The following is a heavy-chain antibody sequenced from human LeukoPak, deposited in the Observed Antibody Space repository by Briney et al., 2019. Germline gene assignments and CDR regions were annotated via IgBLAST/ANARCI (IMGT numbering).Heavy chain of an antibody. CDR1: GGSISSCYS. V-gene: IGHV4-39*01. D-gene: IGHD1-1*01. J-gene: IGHJ5*02. CDR2: VYFSGTT. CDR3: VRHLGANTWMGNWFDP. Sequence: SETLSLTCTVPGGSISSCYSWGWIRQPPGKGLAWIGSVYFSGTTYYNPSLKSRVTISVDTSRNQFSLKLNSVTAADTAIYYCVRHLGANTWMGNWFDPWGQGTLVTVSS.